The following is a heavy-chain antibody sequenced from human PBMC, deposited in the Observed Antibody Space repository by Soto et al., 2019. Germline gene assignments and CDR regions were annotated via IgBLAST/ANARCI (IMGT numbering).Heavy chain of an antibody. V-gene: IGHV3-11*01. D-gene: IGHD3-22*01. Sequence: PGGSLRLSCAASGFTFSDYYMSWIRQAPGNGLEWVSYFSNSGSTMFYADSVKGRLTISRDNAKNSVYLHMHSLRAEDTAVYYCARDAGSGDHDSGYHYAFDYWGQGTLVTVSS. CDR1: GFTFSDYY. CDR2: FSNSGSTM. J-gene: IGHJ4*02. CDR3: ARDAGSGDHDSGYHYAFDY.